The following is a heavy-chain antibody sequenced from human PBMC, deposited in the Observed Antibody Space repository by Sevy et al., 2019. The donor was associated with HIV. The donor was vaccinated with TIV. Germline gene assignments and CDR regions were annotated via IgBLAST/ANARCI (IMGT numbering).Heavy chain of an antibody. CDR3: ARSRDYYDSSGDYFDY. CDR2: IIPIFGTA. V-gene: IGHV1-69*13. J-gene: IGHJ4*02. Sequence: ASVKVSCKASGGTFSSYAISWVRQAPGQGLEWMGGIIPIFGTANYAQKFQGRVTITADESTSTAYMELSSLRSEDTAVYYCARSRDYYDSSGDYFDYWGQGTLVTVSS. CDR1: GGTFSSYA. D-gene: IGHD3-22*01.